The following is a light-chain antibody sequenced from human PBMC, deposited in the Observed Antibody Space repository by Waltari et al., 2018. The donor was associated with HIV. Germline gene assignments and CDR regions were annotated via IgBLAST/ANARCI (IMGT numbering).Light chain of an antibody. CDR1: RSDVGDYNY. CDR3: CSYAGTWL. CDR2: DVT. V-gene: IGLV2-11*01. J-gene: IGLJ3*02. Sequence: QSALTQPHSVSGSPGQSVTLSCPGPRSDVGDYNYVSWDQRHPGKGPKLMIYDVTKRPSGVPDRFSGSKSGNTAALTISGLQAEDDAEYYCCSYAGTWLFGGGTKLTVL.